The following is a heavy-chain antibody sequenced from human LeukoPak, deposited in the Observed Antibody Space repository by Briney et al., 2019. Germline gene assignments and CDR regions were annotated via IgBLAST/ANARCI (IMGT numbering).Heavy chain of an antibody. CDR3: ARGEYYFDY. CDR1: GFTFSRNA. Sequence: PGGSLRLSCAASGFTFSRNAMSWVRQAPGKGLEWVSGFSGSGDTTYYADSVKGRFTISRDNAKNSLYLQMNSLRAEDTAVYYCARGEYYFDYWGQGTLVTVSS. CDR2: FSGSGDTT. D-gene: IGHD3-10*01. V-gene: IGHV3-23*01. J-gene: IGHJ4*02.